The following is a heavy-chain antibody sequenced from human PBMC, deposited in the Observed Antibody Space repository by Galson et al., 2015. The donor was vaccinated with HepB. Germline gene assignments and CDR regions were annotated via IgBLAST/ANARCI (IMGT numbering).Heavy chain of an antibody. Sequence: SLRLSCAASGFTFRDYWMSWVRQAPGKGLEWVANIKGDGSEKKYVDSVRGRFTISRDNAKNSLYLQMNSLRAEDTAVYYCAKHHEEDNTAYRAFDFWGQGTMVTVSS. V-gene: IGHV3-7*01. CDR1: GFTFRDYW. CDR3: AKHHEEDNTAYRAFDF. D-gene: IGHD2-15*01. CDR2: IKGDGSEK. J-gene: IGHJ3*01.